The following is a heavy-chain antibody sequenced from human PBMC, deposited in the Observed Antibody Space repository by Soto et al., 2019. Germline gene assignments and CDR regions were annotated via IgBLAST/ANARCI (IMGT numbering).Heavy chain of an antibody. CDR2: IYYSGST. V-gene: IGHV4-61*01. CDR1: GGSVSSGSYY. CDR3: ARFVLRYFDWFPYNWFDP. J-gene: IGHJ5*02. Sequence: QVQLQESGPGLVKPSETLSLTCTVSGGSVSSGSYYWSWIRQPPGKGLEWIGYIYYSGSTNYNPSLKSRVTISVDTSKNQFSLKLSSVTAADTAVYYCARFVLRYFDWFPYNWFDPWGQGTLVTVSS. D-gene: IGHD3-9*01.